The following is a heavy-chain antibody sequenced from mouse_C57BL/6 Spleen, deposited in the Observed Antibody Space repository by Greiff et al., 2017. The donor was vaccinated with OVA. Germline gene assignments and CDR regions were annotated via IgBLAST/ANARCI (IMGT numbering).Heavy chain of an antibody. J-gene: IGHJ2*01. CDR3: ARASGDGYSFDY. CDR2: ISDGGSYT. Sequence: EVQLVESGGGLVKPGGSLKLSCAASGFTFSSYAMSWVRQTPEKRLEWVATISDGGSYTYYPDNVKGRFTISRDNAKNNLYLQMSHLKSEDTAMYYCARASGDGYSFDYWGQGTTLTVSS. CDR1: GFTFSSYA. V-gene: IGHV5-4*01. D-gene: IGHD2-3*01.